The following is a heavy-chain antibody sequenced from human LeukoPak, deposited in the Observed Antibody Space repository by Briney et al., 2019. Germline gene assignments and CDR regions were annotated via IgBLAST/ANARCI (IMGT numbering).Heavy chain of an antibody. CDR3: ARVQQLVYYYYGMDV. CDR1: GCTFSSYE. CDR2: ISSSGSTI. D-gene: IGHD6-6*01. Sequence: PGGSLRLSCAAPGCTFSSYEMNWVRQAPGKGLEWVSYISSSGSTIYYADSVKGRFTISRDNAKNSLYLQMNSLRAEDTAVYYCARVQQLVYYYYGMDVWGQGTTVTVSS. V-gene: IGHV3-48*03. J-gene: IGHJ6*02.